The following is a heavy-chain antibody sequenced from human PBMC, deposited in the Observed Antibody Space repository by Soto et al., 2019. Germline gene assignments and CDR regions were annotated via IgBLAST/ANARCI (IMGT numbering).Heavy chain of an antibody. CDR2: ISGSGGST. J-gene: IGHJ6*02. CDR1: GFTFSSYA. CDR3: ATAQFSGYSSSWYDYYYYGMDV. V-gene: IGHV3-23*01. D-gene: IGHD6-13*01. Sequence: GGSLRLSCAASGFTFSSYAMSWVRQAPGKGLEWVSAISGSGGSTYYADSVKGRFTISRDNSKNTLYLQMNSLRAEDTAVYYCATAQFSGYSSSWYDYYYYGMDVWGQGTTVTVSS.